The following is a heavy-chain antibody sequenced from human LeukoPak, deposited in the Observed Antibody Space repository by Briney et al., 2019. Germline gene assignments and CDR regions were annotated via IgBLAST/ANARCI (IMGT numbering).Heavy chain of an antibody. CDR2: INPNSGGT. J-gene: IGHJ4*02. D-gene: IGHD6-13*01. V-gene: IGHV1-2*06. Sequence: ASVKVSCKASGYTFTGYYMHWVRQAPGQGLEWMGRINPNSGGTNYAQKFQGRVTITADESTSTAYMELSSLRSEDTAVYYCARGPMGDIAAAGTLDYWGQGTLVTVSS. CDR1: GYTFTGYY. CDR3: ARGPMGDIAAAGTLDY.